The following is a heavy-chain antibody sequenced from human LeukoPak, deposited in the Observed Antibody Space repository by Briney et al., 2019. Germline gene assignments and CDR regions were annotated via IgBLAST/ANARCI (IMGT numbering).Heavy chain of an antibody. CDR2: IHPDGEEK. J-gene: IGHJ4*02. V-gene: IGHV3-7*04. CDR1: GFTFRKYW. Sequence: GGCLRLSCAASGFTFRKYWMSWVRQAPGKGLEWVANIHPDGEEKYHVDFVEGRFTIFRDNAKNLLYLQMVSLRVEDSAVYYCARGDDFSVDYWGQGTVVTVSS. D-gene: IGHD3/OR15-3a*01. CDR3: ARGDDFSVDY.